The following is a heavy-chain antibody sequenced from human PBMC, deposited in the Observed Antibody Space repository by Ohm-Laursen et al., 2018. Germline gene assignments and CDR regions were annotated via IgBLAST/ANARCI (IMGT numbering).Heavy chain of an antibody. D-gene: IGHD3-3*01. CDR2: INNSGGRT. CDR1: GFTFSSYA. V-gene: IGHV3-23*01. Sequence: SLRLSCAASGFTFSSYAMSWVRQAPGKGLEWVSAINNSGGRTYYADSVKGRFTTSRDNSKNTLYLQMNSLRAEDTAVYFCAVLELLRYYYYYDMDVWGQGTTVTVSS. CDR3: AVLELLRYYYYYDMDV. J-gene: IGHJ6*02.